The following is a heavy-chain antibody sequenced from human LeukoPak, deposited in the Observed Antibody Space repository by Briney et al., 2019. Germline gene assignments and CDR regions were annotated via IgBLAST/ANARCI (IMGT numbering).Heavy chain of an antibody. CDR1: GHTFTGYY. V-gene: IGHV1-2*06. D-gene: IGHD1-1*01. Sequence: ASVKVSCKASGHTFTGYYMHWVRQAPGQGLEWMGRINPNSGGTNYAQKFQGRVTMTRDTSISTAYMELSRLRSDDTAVYYCARDAYVHNAFDIWGQGTMVTVSS. CDR2: INPNSGGT. J-gene: IGHJ3*02. CDR3: ARDAYVHNAFDI.